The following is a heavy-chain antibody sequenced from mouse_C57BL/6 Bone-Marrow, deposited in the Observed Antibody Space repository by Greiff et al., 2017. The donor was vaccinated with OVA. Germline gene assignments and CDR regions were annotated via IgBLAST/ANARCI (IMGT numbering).Heavy chain of an antibody. J-gene: IGHJ2*01. CDR3: ARDGASWYYFDY. D-gene: IGHD3-3*01. CDR2: ISYDGSN. Sequence: EVQLVESGPGLVKPSQSLSLTCSVTGYSITSGYYWNWIRQFPGNKLEWMGYISYDGSNNYNPSLKNRISITRDTSKNQFFLKLNSVTTEDTATYYCARDGASWYYFDYWGQGTTLTVSS. V-gene: IGHV3-6*01. CDR1: GYSITSGYY.